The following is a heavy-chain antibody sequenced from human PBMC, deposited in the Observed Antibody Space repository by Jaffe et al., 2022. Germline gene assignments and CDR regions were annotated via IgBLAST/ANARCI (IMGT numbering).Heavy chain of an antibody. CDR2: ISSSGSTI. Sequence: EVQLVESGGGLVQPGGSLRLSCAASGFTFSSYEMNWVRQAPGKGLEWVSYISSSGSTIYYADSVKGRFTISRDNAKNSLYLQMNSLRAEDTAVYYCARDVDYGDWYGQYYFDYWGQGTLVTVSS. CDR1: GFTFSSYE. V-gene: IGHV3-48*03. J-gene: IGHJ4*02. CDR3: ARDVDYGDWYGQYYFDY. D-gene: IGHD4-17*01.